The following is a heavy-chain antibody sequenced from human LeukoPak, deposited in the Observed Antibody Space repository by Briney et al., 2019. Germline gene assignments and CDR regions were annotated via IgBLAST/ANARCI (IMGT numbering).Heavy chain of an antibody. Sequence: PGGSLRLSCEASGFLFSNSWMSWVRQAPEKGLEWVANINQDGSERNYVDSVKGRLTISRDDAKESLYLQMNGLRAEDTAVYFCVRDRGYSTFDYWGQGTLVTVSS. J-gene: IGHJ4*02. V-gene: IGHV3-7*03. CDR3: VRDRGYSTFDY. CDR2: INQDGSER. CDR1: GFLFSNSW. D-gene: IGHD4-23*01.